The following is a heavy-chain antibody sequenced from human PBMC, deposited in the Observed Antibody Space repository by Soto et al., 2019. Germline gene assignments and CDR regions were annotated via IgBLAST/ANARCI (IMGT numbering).Heavy chain of an antibody. CDR2: VSANGQGI. J-gene: IGHJ4*02. CDR3: AKDRHYPRDYFHY. V-gene: IGHV3-23*01. D-gene: IGHD3-10*01. CDR1: GFTFSSSA. Sequence: PGGSLRLSCAASGFTFSSSAISWVRQAPGKGLEWVSAVSANGQGIYYADSVRGRFTISRDNPKNTVFLYMDSLSAEDTAVYYCAKDRHYPRDYFHYWGQGTLVTVSS.